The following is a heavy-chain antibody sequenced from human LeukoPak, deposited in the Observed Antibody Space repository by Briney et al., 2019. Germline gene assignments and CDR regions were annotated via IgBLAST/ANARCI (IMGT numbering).Heavy chain of an antibody. Sequence: ASVKVSCKASGYSFNSQGMNWVRQAPGQGLEWMGWISAYNGNTNYAQKLQGRVTMTTDTSTSTAYMELRSLRSDDTAVYYCARGIAAAGTIPLSWFDPWGQGTLVTVSS. CDR3: ARGIAAAGTIPLSWFDP. CDR2: ISAYNGNT. V-gene: IGHV1-18*01. J-gene: IGHJ5*02. D-gene: IGHD6-13*01. CDR1: GYSFNSQG.